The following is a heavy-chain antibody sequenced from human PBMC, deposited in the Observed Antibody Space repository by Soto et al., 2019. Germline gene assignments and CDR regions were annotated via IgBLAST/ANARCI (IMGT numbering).Heavy chain of an antibody. D-gene: IGHD1-1*01. J-gene: IGHJ3*02. CDR2: ISSSGSTI. V-gene: IGHV3-11*01. Sequence: GGSLRLSCAASGFTFSDYYMNWIRQAPGKGLEWVSCISSSGSTIYYADSVKGRFTISRDNAKNSLYLQMNSLRAEDTAVYYCARYRTTGTTPFDIWGEGTMVTVSS. CDR3: ARYRTTGTTPFDI. CDR1: GFTFSDYY.